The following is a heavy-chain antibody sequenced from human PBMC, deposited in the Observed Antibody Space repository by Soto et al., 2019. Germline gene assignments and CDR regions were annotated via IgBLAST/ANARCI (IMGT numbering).Heavy chain of an antibody. J-gene: IGHJ4*02. Sequence: PGGSLRLSCAASGFTVSNNYMSWVRQAPGKGLEWVSVIYSGGTTYYADSVKGRFTISRDSSKNTLYLQMNSLRAEDTAVYYCARDSSGIGVDYWGQGALVTVSS. CDR1: GFTVSNNY. CDR3: ARDSSGIGVDY. D-gene: IGHD3-10*01. V-gene: IGHV3-53*01. CDR2: IYSGGTT.